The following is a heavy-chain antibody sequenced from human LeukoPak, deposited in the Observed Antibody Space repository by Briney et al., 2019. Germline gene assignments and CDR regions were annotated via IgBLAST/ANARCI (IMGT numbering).Heavy chain of an antibody. Sequence: GGSLRLSCAASGFTFSSYAMSWVRQAPGKGLEWVSAISGSCGSTYYADSVKGRFTISRDNSKNTLYLQMNSLRAEDTAVYYCAKNPSGAYCSGGSCYPGVYYYYYGMDVWGQGTTVTVSS. J-gene: IGHJ6*02. V-gene: IGHV3-23*01. CDR1: GFTFSSYA. CDR3: AKNPSGAYCSGGSCYPGVYYYYYGMDV. CDR2: ISGSCGST. D-gene: IGHD2-15*01.